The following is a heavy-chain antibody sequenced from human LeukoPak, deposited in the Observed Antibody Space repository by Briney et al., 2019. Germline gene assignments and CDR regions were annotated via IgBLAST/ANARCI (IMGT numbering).Heavy chain of an antibody. CDR3: AGNYGDPFDY. J-gene: IGHJ4*02. V-gene: IGHV3-7*03. Sequence: GGSLRLSCAVSGFTFSSYWMSWVRQAPGKGLEWVANIKQDGSEKYYVDSVKGRFTISRDNAKNSLYLQMNSLRAEDTAVYYCAGNYGDPFDYWGQGTLVTVSS. CDR2: IKQDGSEK. D-gene: IGHD4-17*01. CDR1: GFTFSSYW.